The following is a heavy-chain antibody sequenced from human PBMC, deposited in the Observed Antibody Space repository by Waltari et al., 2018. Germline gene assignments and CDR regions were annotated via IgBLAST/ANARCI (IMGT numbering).Heavy chain of an antibody. J-gene: IGHJ1*01. D-gene: IGHD6-6*01. V-gene: IGHV1-69*06. CDR1: GETFSSDA. CDR3: ASTGSSICY. CDR2: LIPIFGTA. Sequence: QGQLVQSGAEVKQPGSSVKVSCKASGETFSSDAIRWVRQAPGQGLEWMGSLIPIFGTANYAPKFHGRVTITSDKSTSTSYLELSSLSSDDTAVYYCASTGSSICYWGQGTLVPVSS.